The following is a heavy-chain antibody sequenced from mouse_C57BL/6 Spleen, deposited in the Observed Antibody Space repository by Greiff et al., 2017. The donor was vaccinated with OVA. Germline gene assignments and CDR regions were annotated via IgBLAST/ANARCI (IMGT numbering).Heavy chain of an antibody. CDR1: GYAFSSSW. V-gene: IGHV1-82*01. CDR3: ARSGDGEDYAMDY. D-gene: IGHD2-13*01. Sequence: VQLQQSGPELVKPGASVKISCKASGYAFSSSWMNWVKQRPGKGLEWIGRIYPGDGDTNYNGKFKGKATLTADKSSSTAYMQLSSLTSEDSAVYFCARSGDGEDYAMDYWGQGTSVTVSS. CDR2: IYPGDGDT. J-gene: IGHJ4*01.